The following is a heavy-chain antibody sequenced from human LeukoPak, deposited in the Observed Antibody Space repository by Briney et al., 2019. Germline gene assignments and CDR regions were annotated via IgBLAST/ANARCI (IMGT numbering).Heavy chain of an antibody. V-gene: IGHV4-4*07. Sequence: SETLSLTCTVSGGSISGYYWSWIRQPAGKGLEWIGRINTIGSTNYNPSLKSRVTMSLDTSMNQFSLKLTSVTAADTAVYYCARHSSGWYKVEWGQGTLVTVSS. CDR3: ARHSSGWYKVE. J-gene: IGHJ4*02. CDR1: GGSISGYY. CDR2: INTIGST. D-gene: IGHD6-19*01.